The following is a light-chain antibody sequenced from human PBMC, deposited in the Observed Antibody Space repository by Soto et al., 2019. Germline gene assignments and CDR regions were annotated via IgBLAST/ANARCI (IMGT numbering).Light chain of an antibody. V-gene: IGKV1-8*01. CDR1: EGIYSY. CDR2: VTS. CDR3: QQYYGYPLT. Sequence: AIRMTQSPSSLSASIGDRVTITCRASEGIYSYLAWYQQKPGQAPRLLIYVTSTLQSGVPSRFSGSGSGTDFTLTINYLQSEDIATYYCQQYYGYPLTFGGGTKVEV. J-gene: IGKJ4*01.